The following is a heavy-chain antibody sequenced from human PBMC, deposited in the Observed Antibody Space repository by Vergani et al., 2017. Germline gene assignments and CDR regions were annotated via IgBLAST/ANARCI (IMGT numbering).Heavy chain of an antibody. Sequence: QVQLQESGPGLVKPSQTLCLTCTVSGGSINSHNYYWSWIRQPAGKGLEWIGRIHTRGGTNYNPSLKSRVTMSEDTSKNQFSLNLTSGTAADTAVYFCARGSXLGGSCYKPLFDYWGQGILVTVSS. CDR1: GGSINSHNYY. CDR3: ARGSXLGGSCYKPLFDY. CDR2: IHTRGGT. J-gene: IGHJ4*02. V-gene: IGHV4-61*02. D-gene: IGHD2-15*01.